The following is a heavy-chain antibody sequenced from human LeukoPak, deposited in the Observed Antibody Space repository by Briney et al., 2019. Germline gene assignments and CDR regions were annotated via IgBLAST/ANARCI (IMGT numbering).Heavy chain of an antibody. CDR1: GGSFSGYY. CDR3: ARGGWYKIDY. Sequence: KPSETLSLTCAVYGGSFSGYYWSWIRQPPGKGLEWIGEINHSGSTNYNPSLKSRVTISVDTSKNQFSLKLSSVTAADTAVYYCARGGWYKIDYWGQGTLVTVSS. D-gene: IGHD6-19*01. V-gene: IGHV4-34*01. J-gene: IGHJ4*02. CDR2: INHSGST.